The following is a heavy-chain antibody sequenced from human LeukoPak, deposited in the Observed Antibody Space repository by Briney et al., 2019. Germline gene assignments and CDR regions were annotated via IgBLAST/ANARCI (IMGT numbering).Heavy chain of an antibody. CDR3: ARDREAAGQKLTDY. CDR2: ISVYNGKT. CDR1: GYTFTIYG. V-gene: IGHV1-18*01. J-gene: IGHJ4*02. D-gene: IGHD6-13*01. Sequence: ASVTVSFKSSGYTFTIYGITWVRQAPGQGREWMGWISVYNGKTNYAQKLQGRLTMTPDTSTSTAYMELRSLRSDDTAIYYCARDREAAGQKLTDYWGQGTLVTVSS.